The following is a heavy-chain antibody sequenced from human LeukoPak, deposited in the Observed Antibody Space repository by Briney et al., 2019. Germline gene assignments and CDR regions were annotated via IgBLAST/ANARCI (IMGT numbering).Heavy chain of an antibody. V-gene: IGHV1-8*01. J-gene: IGHJ4*02. CDR1: GYTFTSYD. Sequence: ASVKVSCKASGYTFTSYDFNWVRQAPGQRPEWMGWMSPNSGDTGYAQKFQDRVTMTRNTSISTAYMELSSLRSDDTAVYYCARGPPNWGYNYWGPGTLVTVSS. D-gene: IGHD7-27*01. CDR3: ARGPPNWGYNY. CDR2: MSPNSGDT.